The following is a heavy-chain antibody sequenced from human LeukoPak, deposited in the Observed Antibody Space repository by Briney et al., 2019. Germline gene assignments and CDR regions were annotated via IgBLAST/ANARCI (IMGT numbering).Heavy chain of an antibody. CDR1: GGSISGYY. Sequence: PSETLSLTCTVSGGSISGYYWSWIRQPPGKGLEWIGYFLYSGITNYNPSIKSRVTISMDTSKNQFSLKLSSVTAADTAVYYCARQRGADSVTDCWGQGTLVTVSS. CDR2: FLYSGIT. CDR3: ARQRGADSVTDC. D-gene: IGHD2-21*02. V-gene: IGHV4-59*08. J-gene: IGHJ4*02.